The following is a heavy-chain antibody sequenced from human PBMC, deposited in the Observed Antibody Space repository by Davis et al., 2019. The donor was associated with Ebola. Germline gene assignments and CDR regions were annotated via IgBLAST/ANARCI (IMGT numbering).Heavy chain of an antibody. D-gene: IGHD3-9*01. J-gene: IGHJ4*02. CDR2: IWYDGSYN. CDR1: GFTFSSYG. Sequence: GESLKISCAASGFTFSSYGMHWVRQAPGKGLEWVAVIWYDGSYNYYADSVKGRFTISRDNSKNTLYLQMNSLRAEDTAVYYCAREGPYDTSDYWGQGTLVTVSS. CDR3: AREGPYDTSDY. V-gene: IGHV3-33*01.